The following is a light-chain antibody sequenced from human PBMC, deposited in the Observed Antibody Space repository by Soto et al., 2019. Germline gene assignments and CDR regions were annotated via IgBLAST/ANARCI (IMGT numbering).Light chain of an antibody. CDR1: SGYVGTYSL. V-gene: IGLV2-23*01. CDR2: EGH. CDR3: AAWDDSLNGVL. J-gene: IGLJ2*01. Sequence: QSALAQPASVSGSPGQSITISCTGASGYVGTYSLVSWYQQHPGKAPKVVIYEGHKRPSGVPDRFSGSTSVNTASLTISGLQTDDEADYYCAAWDDSLNGVLFGGGTKLTVL.